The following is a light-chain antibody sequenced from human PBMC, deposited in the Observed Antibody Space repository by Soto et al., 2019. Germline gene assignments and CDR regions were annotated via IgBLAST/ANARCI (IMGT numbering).Light chain of an antibody. Sequence: QSALTRPASVSGSPGQSITISCTGTSSDVGGYNYVSWYQQHPGKAPKLMIYEVSNRPSGVSNRFSGSKSGNTASLTISGLQAEDDADYYCSSYTSSSTRVFGTGTTVTVL. CDR2: EVS. CDR3: SSYTSSSTRV. CDR1: SSDVGGYNY. V-gene: IGLV2-14*01. J-gene: IGLJ1*01.